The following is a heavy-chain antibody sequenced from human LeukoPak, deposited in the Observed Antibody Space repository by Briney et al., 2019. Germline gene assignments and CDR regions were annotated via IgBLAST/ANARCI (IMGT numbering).Heavy chain of an antibody. CDR1: GFTVSSNY. V-gene: IGHV3-53*01. CDR3: AKLGAQLPTYVWFDP. Sequence: GGSLRLSCAASGFTVSSNYMNWVRQAPGKGLEWVSVIYGGGNIYYADSVKGRFTISRDNSKNTLYLQMNSLRAEDTAVYYCAKLGAQLPTYVWFDPWGQGTLVTVSS. CDR2: IYGGGNI. J-gene: IGHJ5*02. D-gene: IGHD3-16*01.